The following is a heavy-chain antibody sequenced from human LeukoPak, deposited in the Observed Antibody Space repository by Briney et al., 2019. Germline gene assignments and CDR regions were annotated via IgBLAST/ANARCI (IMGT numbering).Heavy chain of an antibody. CDR1: GFIVSRNY. CDR3: ARGTLGAWGW. J-gene: IGHJ4*02. D-gene: IGHD6-19*01. CDR2: ISSSSNYI. V-gene: IGHV3-21*01. Sequence: GGSLRLSCAASGFIVSRNYMTWVRQAPGEGLEWVSSISSSSNYIHYADSVKGRFTISRDNAKNSLYLQMNSLRAEDTAVYFCARGTLGAWGWWGQGTLVTVSA.